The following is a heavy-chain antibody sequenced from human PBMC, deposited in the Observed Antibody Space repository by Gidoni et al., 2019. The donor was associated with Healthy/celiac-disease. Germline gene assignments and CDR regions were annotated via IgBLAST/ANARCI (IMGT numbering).Heavy chain of an antibody. CDR1: GFTFRSYA. Sequence: EVQLVESGGGLVLPGGSLRLSCSASGFTFRSYAMHWVRQAPGKGREYVSASSSNGGSTYYADYVKGRFTISRDNSKNTLYLQMSSLRAEDTAVYYCVKDRQAWPRTYFDYWGKGTLVTVSS. CDR3: VKDRQAWPRTYFDY. V-gene: IGHV3-64D*06. J-gene: IGHJ4*02. D-gene: IGHD5-12*01. CDR2: SSSNGGST.